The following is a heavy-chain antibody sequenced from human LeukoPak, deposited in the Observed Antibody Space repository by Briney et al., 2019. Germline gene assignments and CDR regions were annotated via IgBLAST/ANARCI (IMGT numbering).Heavy chain of an antibody. CDR2: INPNSGGT. V-gene: IGHV1-2*02. CDR3: ARDRTVVPAAIFQF. CDR1: GYTFTGYY. Sequence: GASVKVSCKASGYTFTGYYMHWVRQAPGQGLEWMGWINPNSGGTNYAQKFQGRVTMTRDTSISTAYMELSRLRSDDTAVYYCARDRTVVPAAIFQFWGQGTLVTVSS. J-gene: IGHJ4*02. D-gene: IGHD2-2*02.